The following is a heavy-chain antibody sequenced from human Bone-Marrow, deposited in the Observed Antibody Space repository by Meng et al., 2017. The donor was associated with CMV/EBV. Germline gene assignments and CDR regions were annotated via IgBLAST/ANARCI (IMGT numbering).Heavy chain of an antibody. CDR2: INPNSGGT. J-gene: IGHJ4*02. D-gene: IGHD2-2*01. Sequence: ASVKVSCKASGYTFTGYYMHWVRQAPGQGLEWMGWINPNSGGTNYAQKFQGRVTMTRDTSISTAYMELSRLRSDDTAVYYCARTRWDCSSTSCYHWPPGYWRQGTLVTVSS. V-gene: IGHV1-2*02. CDR1: GYTFTGYY. CDR3: ARTRWDCSSTSCYHWPPGY.